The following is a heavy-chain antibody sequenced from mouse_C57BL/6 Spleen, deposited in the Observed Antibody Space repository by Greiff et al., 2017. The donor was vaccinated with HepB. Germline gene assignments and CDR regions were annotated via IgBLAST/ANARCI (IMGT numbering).Heavy chain of an antibody. J-gene: IGHJ3*01. CDR3: ARSGTTVD. V-gene: IGHV1-80*01. CDR2: IYPGDGDT. D-gene: IGHD1-1*01. CDR1: GYAFSSYW. Sequence: QVQLKESGAELVKPGASVKISCKASGYAFSSYWMNWVKQRPGKGLEWIGQIYPGDGDTNYNGKFKGKATLTADKSSSTAYMQLSSLTSEDSAVYFCARSGTTVDWGQGTLVTVSA.